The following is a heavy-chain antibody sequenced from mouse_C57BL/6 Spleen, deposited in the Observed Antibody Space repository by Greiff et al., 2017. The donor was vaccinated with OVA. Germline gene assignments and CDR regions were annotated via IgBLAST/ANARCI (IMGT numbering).Heavy chain of an antibody. CDR2: INYDGSST. V-gene: IGHV5-16*01. CDR3: ARVRYPYYYAMDY. D-gene: IGHD2-14*01. CDR1: GFTFSDYY. J-gene: IGHJ4*01. Sequence: EVKVVESAGGLVQPGSSMKLSCTASGFTFSDYYMAWVRQVPEKGLEWVANINYDGSSTYYLDSLKSRFIISRDNAKNILYLQMSSLKSEDTATYYCARVRYPYYYAMDYWGQGTSVTVSS.